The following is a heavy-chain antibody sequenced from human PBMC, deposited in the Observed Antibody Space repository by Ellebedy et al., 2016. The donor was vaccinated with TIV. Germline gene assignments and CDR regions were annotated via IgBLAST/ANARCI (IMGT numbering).Heavy chain of an antibody. CDR3: ARGGDYGGYYDSFDR. CDR2: ISPGSGDT. J-gene: IGHJ3*01. CDR1: GFTLNGYH. V-gene: IGHV1-2*02. D-gene: IGHD4-23*01. Sequence: AASVKVSCKASGFTLNGYHMHWVRQAPGQGLEWMGWISPGSGDTKVAQKFQGRVTLTKDTTRNTASMDLTRLTSDDSAVYFCARGGDYGGYYDSFDRWGPGTMVIVS.